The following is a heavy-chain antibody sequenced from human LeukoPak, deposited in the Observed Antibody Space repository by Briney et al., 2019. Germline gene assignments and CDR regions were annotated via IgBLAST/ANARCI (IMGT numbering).Heavy chain of an antibody. CDR3: ARDSSGYYYVDYFDY. V-gene: IGHV3-7*01. CDR1: GFAFSRFW. Sequence: QPGGSLRLSCAASGFAFSRFWMSWVRQAPGKGLEWVANIKQDGSEKYYVDSVKGRFTISRDNAKNSLYLQMNSLRAEDTAVYYCARDSSGYYYVDYFDYWGQGTLVTVSS. CDR2: IKQDGSEK. D-gene: IGHD3-22*01. J-gene: IGHJ4*02.